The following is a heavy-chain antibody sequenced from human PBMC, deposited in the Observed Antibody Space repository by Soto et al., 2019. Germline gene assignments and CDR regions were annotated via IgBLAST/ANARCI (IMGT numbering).Heavy chain of an antibody. J-gene: IGHJ6*02. CDR2: INAANGYT. CDR1: GYTFTRYS. Sequence: GVSVKVSCKAPGYTFTRYSVHWVRQAPGQRLEWMGWINAANGYTKYSQKFQGRVTMTRNTSISTAYMELSSLRSEDPAVYYCARMGYYHYYGMDVWGQGTTVTVSS. V-gene: IGHV1-3*01. CDR3: ARMGYYHYYGMDV.